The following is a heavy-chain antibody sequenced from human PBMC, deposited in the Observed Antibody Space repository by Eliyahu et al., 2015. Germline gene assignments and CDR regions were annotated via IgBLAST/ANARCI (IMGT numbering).Heavy chain of an antibody. CDR2: INHSGST. D-gene: IGHD2-15*01. CDR3: ARGPRYCSGGSCYWSPAHPAFDI. CDR1: GGSFXGYS. J-gene: IGHJ3*02. Sequence: QVQLQQWGAGLLKPSETLSLTCXVYGGSFXGYSXXWXRQPPGXGLEWIGEINHSGSTNYNPSLKSRVTISVDTSKXQFSLKLSSVTAADTAVYYCARGPRYCSGGSCYWSPAHPAFDIWGQGTMVTVSS. V-gene: IGHV4-34*01.